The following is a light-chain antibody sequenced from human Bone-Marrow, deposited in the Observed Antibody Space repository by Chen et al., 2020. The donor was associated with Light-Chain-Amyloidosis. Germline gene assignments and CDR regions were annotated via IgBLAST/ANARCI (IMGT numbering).Light chain of an antibody. J-gene: IGLJ2*01. V-gene: IGLV1-40*01. Sequence: QSVLTQPPSVSGAPGQGVTISCAGSSANIGTGYDVHWYQQPPGSAPKVVIYSNSNRPSGVPDRFSGSKSGTSASLVITGLQAEDEADYYCQTYDTTLSAPVFGGGTRLTVL. CDR2: SNS. CDR1: SANIGTGYD. CDR3: QTYDTTLSAPV.